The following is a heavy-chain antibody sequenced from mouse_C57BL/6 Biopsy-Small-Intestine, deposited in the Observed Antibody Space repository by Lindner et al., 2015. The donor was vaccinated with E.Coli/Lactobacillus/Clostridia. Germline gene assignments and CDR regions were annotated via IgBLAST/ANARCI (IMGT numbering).Heavy chain of an antibody. CDR2: INPSTGGT. CDR1: GYSFTGYY. J-gene: IGHJ3*01. V-gene: IGHV1-42*01. CDR3: ARSFEHGSSYKAWFAY. D-gene: IGHD1-1*01. Sequence: VQLQESGPELVKPGASVKISCKASGYSFTGYYMKWVKQSPEKSLEWMGEINPSTGGTTYNQKFKAKATLTVDKSSSTAYMQLKSLTSEDSAVYYCARSFEHGSSYKAWFAYWGQGTLVTVSA.